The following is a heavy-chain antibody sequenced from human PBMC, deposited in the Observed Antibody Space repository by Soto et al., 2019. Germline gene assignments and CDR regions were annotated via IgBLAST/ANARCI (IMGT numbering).Heavy chain of an antibody. V-gene: IGHV4-34*01. Sequence: SETLSLTCAVYGGSFSGYYWSWIRQPPGKGLEWIGEINHSGSTNYNPSLKSRVTISVDRSKNQFSLKLSSVTAADTAVYYCARGRYDSSGYYYPFDYWGQGTLVTVSS. CDR1: GGSFSGYY. CDR2: INHSGST. CDR3: ARGRYDSSGYYYPFDY. J-gene: IGHJ4*02. D-gene: IGHD3-22*01.